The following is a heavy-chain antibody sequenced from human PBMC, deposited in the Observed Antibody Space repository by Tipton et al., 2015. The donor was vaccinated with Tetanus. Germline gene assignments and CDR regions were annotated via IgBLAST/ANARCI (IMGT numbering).Heavy chain of an antibody. CDR3: ARVRRGATTDLDY. CDR1: GGSISSSSYY. D-gene: IGHD5-12*01. CDR2: IYYSGSA. Sequence: TLSLTCTVSGGSISSSSYYWGWIRQPPGKGLEWIGSIYYSGSAYYNPSLKSRVTISVDTSKNQFSLKLSSVTAADTAVHYCARVRRGATTDLDYWGQGTLVTVSS. J-gene: IGHJ4*02. V-gene: IGHV4-39*01.